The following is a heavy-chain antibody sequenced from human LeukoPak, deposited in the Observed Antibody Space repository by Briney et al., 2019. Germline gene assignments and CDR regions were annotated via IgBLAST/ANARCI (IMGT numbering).Heavy chain of an antibody. V-gene: IGHV1-3*01. J-gene: IGHJ4*02. Sequence: ASVKVSCKASGYTFTSYYMHWVRQAPGQRLEWMGWINAGNGYTKYSQNFQGRVTITRDTSASTAYMELSSLRSEDTAVYYCARDIGKTFHYWGQGTLVTVSS. CDR2: INAGNGYT. CDR3: ARDIGKTFHY. D-gene: IGHD4-23*01. CDR1: GYTFTSYY.